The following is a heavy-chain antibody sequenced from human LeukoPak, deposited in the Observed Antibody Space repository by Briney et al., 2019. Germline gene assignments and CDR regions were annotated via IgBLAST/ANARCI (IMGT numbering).Heavy chain of an antibody. V-gene: IGHV4-34*01. D-gene: IGHD3-9*01. Sequence: PSETLSLTCAVYGGSFSGYYWSWIRQPPGKGLEWIGEINHSGSTNYNPSLKSRVTISVDTSKNQFSLKLSSVTAADTAVYYCARVTKLRYFDWLSRSSAFDIWGQGTLVTVSS. CDR1: GGSFSGYY. J-gene: IGHJ4*02. CDR2: INHSGST. CDR3: ARVTKLRYFDWLSRSSAFDI.